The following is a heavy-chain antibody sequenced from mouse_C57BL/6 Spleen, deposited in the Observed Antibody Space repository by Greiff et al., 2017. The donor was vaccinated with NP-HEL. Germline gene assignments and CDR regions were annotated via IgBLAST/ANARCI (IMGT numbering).Heavy chain of an antibody. D-gene: IGHD4-1*01. V-gene: IGHV1-80*01. CDR2: IYPGDGDT. CDR1: GYAFSSYW. Sequence: QVQLQQSGAELVKPGASVKISCKASGYAFSSYWMNWVKQRPGKGLAWIGQIYPGDGDTNYNGKFQGKATLTADKSSSTAYMQLSSLTSEDAAVYFCARALSNWGFDYWGQGTTLTVSS. J-gene: IGHJ2*01. CDR3: ARALSNWGFDY.